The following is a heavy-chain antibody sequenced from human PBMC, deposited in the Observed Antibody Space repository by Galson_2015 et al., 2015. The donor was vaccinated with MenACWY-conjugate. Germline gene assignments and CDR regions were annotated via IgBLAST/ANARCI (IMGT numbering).Heavy chain of an antibody. J-gene: IGHJ4*02. CDR3: AKETGLYSPPADY. CDR2: IRNDVGVK. CDR1: GFTFRNYA. Sequence: SLRLSCEASGFTFRNYAIHWVRQAPGKGLEWVAFIRNDVGVKYYVDSVKGRFTISRDNSKNTLYLQMNSLSPEDTAIYYCAKETGLYSPPADYWGQGTLVTVSS. V-gene: IGHV3-30*02. D-gene: IGHD3-3*01.